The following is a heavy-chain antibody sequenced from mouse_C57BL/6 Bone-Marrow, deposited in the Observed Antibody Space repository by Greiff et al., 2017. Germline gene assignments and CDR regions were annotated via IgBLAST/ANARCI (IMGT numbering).Heavy chain of an antibody. D-gene: IGHD2-1*01. J-gene: IGHJ1*03. Sequence: EVQRVESGGGLVQSGRSLRLSCATSGFTFSDFYMEWVRQAPGKGLEWIAASRNKANDYTTEYSASVKGRFIVSRDTSQSILYLQMNALRAEDTAIYYCARGGGVYYGNPHWYFDVWGTGTTVTVSS. CDR1: GFTFSDFY. CDR2: SRNKANDYTT. CDR3: ARGGGVYYGNPHWYFDV. V-gene: IGHV7-1*01.